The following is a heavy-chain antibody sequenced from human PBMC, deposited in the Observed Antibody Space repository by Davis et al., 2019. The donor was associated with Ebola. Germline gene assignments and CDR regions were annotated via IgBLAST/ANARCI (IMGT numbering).Heavy chain of an antibody. Sequence: GGSLRLSCAASEFTFSSYEMNWVRQAPGKGLEWVSYISSSGTTIYYADSVKGRFTISRDNAKNSLYLQMNSLRAEDTAVYYCARDGGFGELLQPLDYYGMDVWGQGTTVTVSS. CDR1: EFTFSSYE. V-gene: IGHV3-48*03. CDR2: ISSSGTTI. CDR3: ARDGGFGELLQPLDYYGMDV. D-gene: IGHD3-10*01. J-gene: IGHJ6*02.